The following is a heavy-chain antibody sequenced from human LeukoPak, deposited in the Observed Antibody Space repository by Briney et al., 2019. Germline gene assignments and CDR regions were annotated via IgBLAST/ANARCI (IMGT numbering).Heavy chain of an antibody. CDR3: ARVVKPLWEATVTPLHY. V-gene: IGHV1-2*02. CDR2: INPNSGGT. Sequence: AASVKVSCKASGYTFTGYYMHWVRQAPGQGLEWMGWINPNSGGTNYAQKFQGRVTMTRDTSISTAYMELSRLRSDDTAVYYCARVVKPLWEATVTPLHYWGQGTLVTVSS. D-gene: IGHD4-11*01. CDR1: GYTFTGYY. J-gene: IGHJ4*02.